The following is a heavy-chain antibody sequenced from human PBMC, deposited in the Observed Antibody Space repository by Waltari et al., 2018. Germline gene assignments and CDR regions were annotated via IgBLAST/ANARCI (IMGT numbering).Heavy chain of an antibody. V-gene: IGHV3-7*01. D-gene: IGHD1-1*01. Sequence: EVQLVEAGGNLVQPGGSLKLSCAASGFTFSNWWMTWVRQAPGKGREWVANINEDGSEKYYVESVKGRFTISRDNAEKSLYLQMNSLRVDDTAVYYCASHWKSSRCPGDFWGQGTLVTVSS. J-gene: IGHJ4*02. CDR2: INEDGSEK. CDR3: ASHWKSSRCPGDF. CDR1: GFTFSNWW.